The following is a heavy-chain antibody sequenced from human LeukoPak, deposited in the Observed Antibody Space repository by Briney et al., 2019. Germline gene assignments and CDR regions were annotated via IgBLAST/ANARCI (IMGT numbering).Heavy chain of an antibody. CDR3: ATGPEPAAMVFDF. D-gene: IGHD2-2*01. V-gene: IGHV3-15*01. CDR2: LKSQTDGGTT. CDR1: GFTFSNTW. Sequence: GGSLRLSCVASGFTFSNTWMSWVRQAPGKGLEWVGRLKSQTDGGTTDYAAPVGGRFTISRDDSKTTLYLQMDSLKTDDTAVYYCATGPEPAAMVFDFWGQGTLVSVSS. J-gene: IGHJ4*02.